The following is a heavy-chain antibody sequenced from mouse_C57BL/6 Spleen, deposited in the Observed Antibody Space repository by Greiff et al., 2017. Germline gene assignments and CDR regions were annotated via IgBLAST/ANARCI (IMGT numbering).Heavy chain of an antibody. Sequence: VQLQQSGPGLVAPSQSLSITCTVSGFSLTSYGVHWVRQPPGKGLEWLVVIWSDGSTTYNSALKSRLSISKDNSKSQVFLKMNSLQTDDTAMYYCARHGEKLGYYYAMDYWGQGTSVTVSS. V-gene: IGHV2-6-1*01. CDR3: ARHGEKLGYYYAMDY. CDR1: GFSLTSYG. D-gene: IGHD4-1*01. CDR2: IWSDGST. J-gene: IGHJ4*01.